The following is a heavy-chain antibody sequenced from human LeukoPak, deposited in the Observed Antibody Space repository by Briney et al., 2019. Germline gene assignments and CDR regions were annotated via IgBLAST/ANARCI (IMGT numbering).Heavy chain of an antibody. Sequence: SETLSLTCTVSGGSISSYYWSWIRQPPGKGLEWIGYIYYRGSTNYNPSLKSRVTISVDTSKNQFSLKLSSVTAADTAVYYCARGRDYYDSSPVGYWGQGTLVTVSS. CDR3: ARGRDYYDSSPVGY. J-gene: IGHJ4*02. D-gene: IGHD3-22*01. CDR1: GGSISSYY. CDR2: IYYRGST. V-gene: IGHV4-59*12.